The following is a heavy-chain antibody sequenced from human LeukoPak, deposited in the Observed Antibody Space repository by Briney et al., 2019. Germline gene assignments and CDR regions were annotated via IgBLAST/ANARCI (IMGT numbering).Heavy chain of an antibody. D-gene: IGHD3-22*01. CDR1: GFTVSSNY. J-gene: IGHJ4*02. CDR2: IYSGGST. CDR3: ARAPLRGYYYDSSGYYLDY. V-gene: IGHV3-53*01. Sequence: GGSLRLSCAASGFTVSSNYMSWVRQAPGEGLEWVSVIYSGGSTYYADSVKGRFTISRDNSKNTLYLQMNSLRAEDTAVYYCARAPLRGYYYDSSGYYLDYWGQGTLVTVSS.